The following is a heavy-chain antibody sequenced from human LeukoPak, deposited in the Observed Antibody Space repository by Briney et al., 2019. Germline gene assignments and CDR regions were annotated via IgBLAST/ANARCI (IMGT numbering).Heavy chain of an antibody. V-gene: IGHV3-23*01. CDR1: GFTFSSYA. CDR2: ISGSGGST. D-gene: IGHD4-17*01. J-gene: IGHJ6*02. Sequence: PGGSLRLSCAASGFTFSSYAMGWVRQAPGEGLEWVSSISGSGGSTYYADSVKGRFTISRDNSKNTLSLQINSLRAEDTAVYYCARDLDPRATVSSYYYYYGMDVWGQGTTVTVSS. CDR3: ARDLDPRATVSSYYYYYGMDV.